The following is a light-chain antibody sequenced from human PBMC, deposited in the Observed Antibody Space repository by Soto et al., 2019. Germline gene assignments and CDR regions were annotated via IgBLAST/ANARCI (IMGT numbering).Light chain of an antibody. V-gene: IGKV4-1*01. CDR3: QQYYGSPYT. CDR2: WAS. J-gene: IGKJ2*01. Sequence: DIVMTQSPDSLAVSLGGRTTMNCKSSQSVLSSSNNKNYLAWYQQKPGQPPKLLLYWASTRASGVPDRFSGSGSGTDFTLTITSLQAEDVALYYCQQYYGSPYTFGQGTKLEI. CDR1: QSVLSSSNNKNY.